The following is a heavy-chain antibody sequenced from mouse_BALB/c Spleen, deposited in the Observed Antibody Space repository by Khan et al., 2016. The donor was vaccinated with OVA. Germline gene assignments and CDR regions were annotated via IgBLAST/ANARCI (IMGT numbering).Heavy chain of an antibody. V-gene: IGHV1S136*01. Sequence: VQLKESSPELVKPGASVKMSCKASGYTFTSYVMHWVKQKPGQGLEWVGYIYPFNDDTKYNEKFKGKATLTSDKSSSTAYMELSSLTSEDSAVYFCAKTYWSDVYFDYWGQGTTLTVSS. CDR1: GYTFTSYV. CDR2: IYPFNDDT. CDR3: AKTYWSDVYFDY. J-gene: IGHJ2*01. D-gene: IGHD2-10*01.